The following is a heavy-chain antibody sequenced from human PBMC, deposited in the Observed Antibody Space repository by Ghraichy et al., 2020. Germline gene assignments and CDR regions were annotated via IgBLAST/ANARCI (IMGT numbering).Heavy chain of an antibody. CDR1: GGSVSSGTYY. J-gene: IGHJ5*02. Sequence: SETLSLTCTVSGGSVSSGTYYWSWIRQPPGKGLEWIGYIYYSGSTNYNPSLKSRVTISVDTSKNQFSLKLSSVTAADTAVYYCAREVPARAVRGAFGFDPWGQGTLVTVSS. CDR3: AREVPARAVRGAFGFDP. CDR2: IYYSGST. V-gene: IGHV4-61*01. D-gene: IGHD3-10*01.